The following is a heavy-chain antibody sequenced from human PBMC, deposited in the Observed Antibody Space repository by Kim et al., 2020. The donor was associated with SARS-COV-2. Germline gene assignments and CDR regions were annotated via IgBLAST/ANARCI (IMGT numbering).Heavy chain of an antibody. Sequence: GTTEYAASVKGRFTISRDDSKSIAYLQMNSLKIEDTAVYYCTREDSSGWDWGQGTLVTVSP. J-gene: IGHJ4*02. CDR2: GTT. CDR3: TREDSSGWD. V-gene: IGHV3-49*02. D-gene: IGHD6-19*01.